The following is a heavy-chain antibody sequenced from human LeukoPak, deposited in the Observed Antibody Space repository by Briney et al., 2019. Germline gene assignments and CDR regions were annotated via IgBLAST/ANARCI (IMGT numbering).Heavy chain of an antibody. CDR1: GFTFSNYA. V-gene: IGHV3-23*01. D-gene: IGHD2-2*01. CDR2: ISGSGGYT. Sequence: PGGSLRLSCAASGFTFSNYAMSWVRQAPGKGLEWVSAISGSGGYTYYADSVKGRFTISRDNSKNTLYLQMNSLRAEDTAVYYCAKDRLIIPAAGDYFDDWGQGTLVTVSS. CDR3: AKDRLIIPAAGDYFDD. J-gene: IGHJ4*02.